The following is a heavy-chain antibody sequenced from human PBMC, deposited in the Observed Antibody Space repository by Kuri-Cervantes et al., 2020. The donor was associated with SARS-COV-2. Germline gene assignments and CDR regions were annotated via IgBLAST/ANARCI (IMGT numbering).Heavy chain of an antibody. CDR3: ARELLLDY. CDR2: ISSSGSTI. D-gene: IGHD2-21*01. CDR1: GYSISSGYY. J-gene: IGHJ4*02. Sequence: GGSLRLSCTVSGYSISSGYYWGWIRQPPGKGLEWVSYISSSGSTIYYADSVKGRFTISRDNAKNSLYLQMNSLRAEDTAVYYCARELLLDYWGQGTLVTVSS. V-gene: IGHV3-11*04.